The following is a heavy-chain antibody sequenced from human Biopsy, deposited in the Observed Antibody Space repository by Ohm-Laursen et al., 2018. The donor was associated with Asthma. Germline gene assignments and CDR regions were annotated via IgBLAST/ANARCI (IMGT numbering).Heavy chain of an antibody. V-gene: IGHV3-53*01. CDR1: GFTVSRDH. CDR3: ARGDSSGWSHYYFDY. J-gene: IGHJ4*02. Sequence: SLRLSCAALGFTVSRDHMFWVRQAPGKGLEWVSVIYSGGTSHTADSVRGRFTISRDFSKNTLHLQMHSLRVEDTAVCYCARGDSSGWSHYYFDYWGQGTLVTVSS. D-gene: IGHD6-19*01. CDR2: IYSGGTS.